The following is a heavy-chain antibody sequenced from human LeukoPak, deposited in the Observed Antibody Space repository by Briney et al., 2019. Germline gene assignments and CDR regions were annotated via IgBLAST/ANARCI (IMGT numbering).Heavy chain of an antibody. Sequence: SQTLSLTCTVSGGSISSGDYYWSWIRQPPGKGLKWIGFISYSGNTYYNPSLQSRVSVSVDTSKNHFSLKLTSVTAADTTVYYCARTASGTTYYFDYWGQGTLVTVSS. CDR1: GGSISSGDYY. CDR3: ARTASGTTYYFDY. CDR2: ISYSGNT. V-gene: IGHV4-30-4*08. D-gene: IGHD1-1*01. J-gene: IGHJ4*02.